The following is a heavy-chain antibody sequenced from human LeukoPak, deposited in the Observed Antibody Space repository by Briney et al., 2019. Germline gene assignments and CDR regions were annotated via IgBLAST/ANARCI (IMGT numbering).Heavy chain of an antibody. J-gene: IGHJ4*01. D-gene: IGHD3-10*01. Sequence: GGSLRLSCAASGFTFSNAWMSWVRQAPGKGLEWVGRIKSKPDGGTTDYAAPVKGRFSISRDDSENTLYLQLNSLKTEDAAVYYCSTGITMVRGVHCYWGHGTLVTVSS. V-gene: IGHV3-15*01. CDR3: STGITMVRGVHCY. CDR2: IKSKPDGGTT. CDR1: GFTFSNAW.